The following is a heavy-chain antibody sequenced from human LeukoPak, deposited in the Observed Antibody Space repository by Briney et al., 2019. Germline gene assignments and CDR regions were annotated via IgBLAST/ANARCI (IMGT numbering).Heavy chain of an antibody. J-gene: IGHJ4*02. CDR3: AREFDFWSGYLDY. D-gene: IGHD3-3*01. CDR1: GGTFRSYT. V-gene: IGHV1-69*04. CDR2: IIPILGIA. Sequence: KPGSSGKVSCKASGGTFRSYTISWVRPAPGQGLEWMGRIIPILGIANYAQKFQGRVTITADKSTSTAYMELSSLRSEDTAVYYCAREFDFWSGYLDYWGQGTLVTVSS.